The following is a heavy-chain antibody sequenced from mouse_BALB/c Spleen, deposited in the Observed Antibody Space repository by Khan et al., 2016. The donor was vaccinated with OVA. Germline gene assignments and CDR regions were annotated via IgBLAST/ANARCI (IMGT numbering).Heavy chain of an antibody. CDR2: ISYSGNT. D-gene: IGHD1-1*01. CDR3: ACELRGFAY. J-gene: IGHJ3*01. Sequence: EVELVESGPSLVKPSQTLSLTCSVTGDSITRGYWNWIRKFPGNKLDYMGYISYSGNTYCNPSLKSRISIPRDTSKNQYYLQLNSVTTEDTATYYCACELRGFAYWGQGTLVTVSA. V-gene: IGHV3-8*02. CDR1: GDSITRGY.